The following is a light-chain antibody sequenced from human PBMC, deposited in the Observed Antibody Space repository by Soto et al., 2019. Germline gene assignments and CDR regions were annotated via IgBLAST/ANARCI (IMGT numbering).Light chain of an antibody. CDR2: ANS. CDR3: QSYDSRLSGYV. CDR1: SYNIGAGYD. J-gene: IGLJ1*01. V-gene: IGLV1-40*01. Sequence: QSVLTQPPSVSGAPGQRVTLSCTGSSYNIGAGYDVHWYQQLPGTAPKLLIYANSNRPSGVPDRFSGSKSGTSASLAITGLQAEDEADYYCQSYDSRLSGYVFGTGTKVTAL.